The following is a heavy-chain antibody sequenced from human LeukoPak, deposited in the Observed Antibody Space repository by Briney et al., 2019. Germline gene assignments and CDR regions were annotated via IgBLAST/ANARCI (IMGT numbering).Heavy chain of an antibody. J-gene: IGHJ4*02. CDR3: ARARLDSSGRFDS. CDR1: GGSISSYY. V-gene: IGHV4-59*01. Sequence: SETLSLTSTVSGGSISSYYWSWIRQPPGKGLEWIGYIYYGGSTDYNPSLKSRVTISKDTSKTQFSLRLSSVTSADTAVYYCARARLDSSGRFDSWGQGTLVTVSS. CDR2: IYYGGST. D-gene: IGHD3-22*01.